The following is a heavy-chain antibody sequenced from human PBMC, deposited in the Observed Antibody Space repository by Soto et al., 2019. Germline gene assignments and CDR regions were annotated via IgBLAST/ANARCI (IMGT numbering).Heavy chain of an antibody. J-gene: IGHJ6*02. CDR2: ISYDGSNK. CDR1: GFTFSSYG. CDR3: AKDTGHLLEWFPGIYGMDV. D-gene: IGHD3-3*01. Sequence: GESLKISCAASGFTFSSYGMHWVRQAPGKGLEWVAVISYDGSNKYYADSVKGRFTISRDNSKNTLYLQMNSLRAEDTAVYYCAKDTGHLLEWFPGIYGMDVWGQGTTVTVSS. V-gene: IGHV3-30*18.